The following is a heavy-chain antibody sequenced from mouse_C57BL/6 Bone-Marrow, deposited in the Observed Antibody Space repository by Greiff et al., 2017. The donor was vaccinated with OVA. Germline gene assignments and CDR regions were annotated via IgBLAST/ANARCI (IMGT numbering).Heavy chain of an antibody. J-gene: IGHJ3*01. D-gene: IGHD2-3*01. CDR1: GYTFTSYW. V-gene: IGHV1-50*01. CDR3: ARSRWLLRGAWFAY. Sequence: VQLQQPGAELVKPGASVKLSCKASGYTFTSYWMQWVKQRPGQGLEWIGEIGPSDSYTNYNQKFKGKATLTVDTSSSTAYMQLSSLTSEDSAVYYCARSRWLLRGAWFAYWGQGTLVTVSA. CDR2: IGPSDSYT.